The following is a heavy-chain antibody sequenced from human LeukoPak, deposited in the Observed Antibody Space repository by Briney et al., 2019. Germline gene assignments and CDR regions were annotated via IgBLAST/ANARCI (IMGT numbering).Heavy chain of an antibody. J-gene: IGHJ6*02. CDR2: IYSGGST. V-gene: IGHV3-53*01. CDR3: ARGSSGWSYYYGMDV. D-gene: IGHD6-19*01. Sequence: GGSLRLSCAASGFTVSSNYMSWVRQAPGKGLEWVSVIYSGGSTYYADSVKGRFTISRDNSKNTLYLQMNSLRAEDTAVYYCARGSSGWSYYYGMDVWGQGTTVTVSS. CDR1: GFTVSSNY.